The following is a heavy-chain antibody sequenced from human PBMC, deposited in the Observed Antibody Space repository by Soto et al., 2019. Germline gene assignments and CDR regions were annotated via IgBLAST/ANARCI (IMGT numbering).Heavy chain of an antibody. Sequence: ASVKVSCKASGGTFSSYAISWVRQAPGQGLEWMGGIIPIFGTANYAQKFQGRVTITADESTSTAYMELSSLRSEDTAVYYCARGSLGYCSSTSCYGDGHYYYYYGMDVWGQGTTVTVSS. V-gene: IGHV1-69*13. CDR3: ARGSLGYCSSTSCYGDGHYYYYYGMDV. CDR1: GGTFSSYA. CDR2: IIPIFGTA. J-gene: IGHJ6*02. D-gene: IGHD2-2*01.